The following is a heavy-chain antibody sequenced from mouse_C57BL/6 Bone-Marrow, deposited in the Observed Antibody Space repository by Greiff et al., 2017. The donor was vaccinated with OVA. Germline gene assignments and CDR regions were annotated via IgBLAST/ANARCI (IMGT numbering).Heavy chain of an antibody. Sequence: VQLKQPGAELVKPGASVKLSCKASGYTFTSYWMHWVKQRPGQGLEWIGMIHPNSGSTNYNEKLKSKATLTVDKSSSTAYMQLSSLTSEDSAVYYCARGGITRTWFAYWGQGTLVTVSA. CDR3: ARGGITRTWFAY. CDR1: GYTFTSYW. D-gene: IGHD2-4*01. V-gene: IGHV1-64*01. J-gene: IGHJ3*01. CDR2: IHPNSGST.